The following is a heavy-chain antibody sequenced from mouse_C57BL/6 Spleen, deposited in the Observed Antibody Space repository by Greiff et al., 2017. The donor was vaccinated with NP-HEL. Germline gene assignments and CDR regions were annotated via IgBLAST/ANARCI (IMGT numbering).Heavy chain of an antibody. D-gene: IGHD1-1*01. CDR2: IYPGDGDT. CDR3: ARWGGYYGSSYGYWYFDV. J-gene: IGHJ1*03. Sequence: VQLQQSGPELVKPGASVKISCKASGYAFSSSWMNWVKQRPGKGLEWIGRIYPGDGDTNYNGKFKGKATLTADKSSSTAYMQLSSLTSEDSAVYFCARWGGYYGSSYGYWYFDVWGTGTTVTVSS. V-gene: IGHV1-82*01. CDR1: GYAFSSSW.